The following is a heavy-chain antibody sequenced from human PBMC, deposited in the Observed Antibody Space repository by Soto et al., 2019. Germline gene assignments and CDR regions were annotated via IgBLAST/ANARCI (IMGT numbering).Heavy chain of an antibody. Sequence: ASVKVSCKASGYTFTSYYMHWVRQAPGQGLEWMGIINPSGGSTSYAQKFQGRVTMTRDTSTSTVYMELSSLRSEHTAVYYCARDRPPNSAAGRWGWFDPWGQGTLVTVSS. CDR2: INPSGGST. V-gene: IGHV1-46*01. D-gene: IGHD6-13*01. CDR3: ARDRPPNSAAGRWGWFDP. CDR1: GYTFTSYY. J-gene: IGHJ5*02.